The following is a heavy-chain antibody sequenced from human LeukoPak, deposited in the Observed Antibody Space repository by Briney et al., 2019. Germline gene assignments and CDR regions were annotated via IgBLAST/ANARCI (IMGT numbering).Heavy chain of an antibody. CDR2: ISHDGSNK. Sequence: GGSLRLSCAASGFTFSSYGMHWVRQAPGKGLEWVAVISHDGSNKYYADSVKGRFTISRDNSKNTLYLQVNSLRAEDTAVYYCAKERQAAAPIMDVWGQGTTVTVSS. D-gene: IGHD6-25*01. CDR3: AKERQAAAPIMDV. V-gene: IGHV3-30*18. CDR1: GFTFSSYG. J-gene: IGHJ6*02.